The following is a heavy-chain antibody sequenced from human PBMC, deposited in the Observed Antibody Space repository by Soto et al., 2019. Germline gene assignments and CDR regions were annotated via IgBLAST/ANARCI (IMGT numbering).Heavy chain of an antibody. CDR1: GFTFSSYG. D-gene: IGHD5-12*01. J-gene: IGHJ4*02. CDR2: IWYDGSNK. CDR3: ARDLRSGYDSYLDY. V-gene: IGHV3-33*01. Sequence: GGSLRLSCAASGFTFSSYGMHWVRQAPGKGLEWVAVIWYDGSNKYYADSVKGRFTISRDNSKNTLYLQMNSLRAEDTAVYYCARDLRSGYDSYLDYWGQGTLVTVSS.